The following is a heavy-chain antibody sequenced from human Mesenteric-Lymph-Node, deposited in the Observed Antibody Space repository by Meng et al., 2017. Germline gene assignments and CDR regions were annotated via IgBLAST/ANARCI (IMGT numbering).Heavy chain of an antibody. CDR1: GGSISSYY. CDR2: IYYSGST. CDR3: ATSRVVAATPGWFDP. J-gene: IGHJ5*02. Sequence: SETLSLTCTVSGGSISSYYWSWIRQPPGKGLEWIGYIYYSGSTNYNPSLKSRVTISVDTSKNQFSLKLSSVTAADTAVYYCATSRVVAATPGWFDPWGQGNLVNGAS. D-gene: IGHD2-15*01. V-gene: IGHV4-59*01.